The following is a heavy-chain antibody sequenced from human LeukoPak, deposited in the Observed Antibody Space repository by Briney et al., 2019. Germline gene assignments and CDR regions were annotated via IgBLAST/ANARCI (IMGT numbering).Heavy chain of an antibody. J-gene: IGHJ4*02. D-gene: IGHD4-17*01. V-gene: IGHV3-23*01. CDR1: GFTFSRFA. CDR3: AKAATAVTTGNY. Sequence: PGGSLRLSCAASGFTFSRFAMNWVRQAPGKGLEWVSSITSSGGSTYYADSVKGRFTISRDKSKNTLYLQMNSLRAEDTAVYYCAKAATAVTTGNYWGQGTLVTVSS. CDR2: ITSSGGST.